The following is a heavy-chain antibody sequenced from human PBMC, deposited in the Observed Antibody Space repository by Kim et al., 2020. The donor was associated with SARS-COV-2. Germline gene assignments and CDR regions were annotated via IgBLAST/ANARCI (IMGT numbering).Heavy chain of an antibody. CDR2: INAGNGNT. CDR1: GYTFTSYA. J-gene: IGHJ6*02. D-gene: IGHD3-10*01. V-gene: IGHV1-3*01. Sequence: SVKVSCKASGYTFTSYAMHWVRQAPGQRLEWMGWINAGNGNTKYSQKFQGRVTITRDTSASTAYMELSSLRSEDTAVYYCARPLRMVRGPGHYYSYGMDVWSPGTTVTVSS. CDR3: ARPLRMVRGPGHYYSYGMDV.